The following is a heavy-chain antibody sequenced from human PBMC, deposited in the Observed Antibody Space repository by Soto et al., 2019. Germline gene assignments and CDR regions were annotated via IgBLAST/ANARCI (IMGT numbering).Heavy chain of an antibody. D-gene: IGHD3-10*01. J-gene: IGHJ2*01. CDR2: IYYSGST. CDR3: ARRYGSGSYLSRWGWYFDL. V-gene: IGHV4-31*03. CDR1: GGSISSGGYY. Sequence: QVQLQESGPGLVKPSQTLSLTCTVSGGSISSGGYYWSWIRQHPGKGLEWIGYIYYSGSTYYNPSLKRRVTISVGTSKNQSSRKLSSVTAADTAVYYCARRYGSGSYLSRWGWYFDLWGRGTLVTVSS.